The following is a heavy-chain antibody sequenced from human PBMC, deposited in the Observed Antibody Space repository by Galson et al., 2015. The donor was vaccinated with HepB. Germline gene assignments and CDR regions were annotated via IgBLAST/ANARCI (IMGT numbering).Heavy chain of an antibody. CDR1: GFTFGDYA. Sequence: SLRLSCAASGFTFGDYAMSWFRQAPGKGLEWVGFIRSKAYGGTTEYAASVKGRFTISRDDSKSIAYLQMNSLKTEDTAVYYCTRDVMYYYDSSGYQPTYYFDYWGQGTLVTVSS. J-gene: IGHJ4*02. V-gene: IGHV3-49*03. CDR2: IRSKAYGGTT. CDR3: TRDVMYYYDSSGYQPTYYFDY. D-gene: IGHD3-22*01.